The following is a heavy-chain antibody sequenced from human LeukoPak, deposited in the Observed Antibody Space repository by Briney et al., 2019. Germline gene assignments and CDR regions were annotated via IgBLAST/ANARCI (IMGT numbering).Heavy chain of an antibody. CDR1: GFTFSSYA. CDR3: ATLTGHIVVVTARGNFDY. J-gene: IGHJ4*02. CDR2: ISYDGSNK. Sequence: GGSLRLSCAASGFTFSSYAMHWVRQAPGKGLEWMAVISYDGSNKYYADSVKGRFTISRDNSKNTLYLQMNSLRAEDTAVYYCATLTGHIVVVTARGNFDYWGQGTLVTVSS. D-gene: IGHD2-21*02. V-gene: IGHV3-30*04.